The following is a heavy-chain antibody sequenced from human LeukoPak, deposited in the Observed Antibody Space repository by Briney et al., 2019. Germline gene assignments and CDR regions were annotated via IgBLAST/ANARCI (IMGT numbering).Heavy chain of an antibody. CDR1: GGSFSAYY. V-gene: IGHV4-34*01. D-gene: IGHD2-2*01. CDR2: IHHSGST. J-gene: IGHJ4*02. CDR3: ARGQFPSFSSTSWSRLGYYFDY. Sequence: SETLSLTCAVYGGSFSAYYWSWIRQPPGKGLEGIAEIHHSGSTNYNPSLKSRVTISVDTSKNQFSLKLISVTAADTAVYYCARGQFPSFSSTSWSRLGYYFDYWGQGTLVTVSS.